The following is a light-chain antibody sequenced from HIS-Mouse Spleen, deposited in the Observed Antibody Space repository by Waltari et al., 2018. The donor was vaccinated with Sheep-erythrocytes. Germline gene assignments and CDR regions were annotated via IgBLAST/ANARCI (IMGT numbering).Light chain of an antibody. J-gene: IGLJ1*01. V-gene: IGLV2-11*01. CDR2: DVS. CDR1: SSDVGSYNY. Sequence: QSALTQPASVSGSPGQAITISCTGTSSDVGSYNYVSWYQQHPGKAPKLMIYDVSKRPSGVPDRFSGSESGNTASQTISGLQAEDEADYYCCSYAGSYNHVFATGTKFTVL. CDR3: CSYAGSYNHV.